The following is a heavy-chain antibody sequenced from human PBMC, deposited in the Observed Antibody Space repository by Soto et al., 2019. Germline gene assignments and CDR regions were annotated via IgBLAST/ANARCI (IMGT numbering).Heavy chain of an antibody. J-gene: IGHJ6*04. CDR2: ITGSGGST. CDR3: AKDWKWEAFYYGMTV. V-gene: IGHV3-23*01. D-gene: IGHD1-26*01. Sequence: GSLRHWCGASWCTFSSYAISWVRQATGKGLEWVSSITGSGGSTYNADSVKGRFTISRDNSENTLFLQMNSLRGDDTAVYYCAKDWKWEAFYYGMTVWGKGTTVTVSS. CDR1: WCTFSSYA.